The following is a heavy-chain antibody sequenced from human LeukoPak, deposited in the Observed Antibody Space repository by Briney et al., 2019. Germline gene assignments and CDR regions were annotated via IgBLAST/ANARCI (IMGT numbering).Heavy chain of an antibody. D-gene: IGHD6-19*01. V-gene: IGHV3-21*01. CDR2: ISSSSSYI. Sequence: PGGSLRLSCAASGFTFSSYSMNWVRQAPGKGLEWVSSISSSSSYIYYADSVKGRFTISRDNAKNSLYLQMNSLRAEDTAVYYCARDTAVAGREFDYWGQGTLVTVSS. CDR3: ARDTAVAGREFDY. CDR1: GFTFSSYS. J-gene: IGHJ4*02.